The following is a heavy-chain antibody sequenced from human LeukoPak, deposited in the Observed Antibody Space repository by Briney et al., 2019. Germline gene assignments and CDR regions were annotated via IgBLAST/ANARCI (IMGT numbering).Heavy chain of an antibody. Sequence: RGSLRLSCAPSGFTFSTYAVNWVRQAPRKGLEWVSAISTIGGTTYYADSRKGRFSISRDNSKNTLYLRMNSLRAEDTAIYYCAKDRNAWPTNFDSWGQGTLVTVSA. V-gene: IGHV3-23*01. CDR3: AKDRNAWPTNFDS. J-gene: IGHJ4*02. D-gene: IGHD5-24*01. CDR1: GFTFSTYA. CDR2: ISTIGGTT.